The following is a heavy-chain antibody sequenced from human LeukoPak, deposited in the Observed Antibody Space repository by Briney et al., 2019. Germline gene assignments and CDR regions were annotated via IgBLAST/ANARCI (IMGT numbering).Heavy chain of an antibody. J-gene: IGHJ4*02. CDR2: ISGSGGST. Sequence: GGSLRLSCAASGFTFSSYAMSWVRRAPGKGLEWVSAISGSGGSTYYADSVKGRFTISRDNSKNTLYLQMNSLRAEDTAVYYCAKDDYYDSSGYYSDLATFDYWGQGTLVTVSS. CDR3: AKDDYYDSSGYYSDLATFDY. CDR1: GFTFSSYA. V-gene: IGHV3-23*01. D-gene: IGHD3-22*01.